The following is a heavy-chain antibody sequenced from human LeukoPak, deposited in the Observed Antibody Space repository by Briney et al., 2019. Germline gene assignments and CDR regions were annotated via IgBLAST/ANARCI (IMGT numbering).Heavy chain of an antibody. Sequence: PGGSLRLSCVASGFTFSRYSMNWVRQAPGKGLEWVSSISSSSSYIYYADSVKGRFTISRDNAKNSLYLQMNSLRAEDTAVYYCARDRKYSDAFDIWGQGTMVTVSS. V-gene: IGHV3-21*01. CDR2: ISSSSSYI. CDR3: ARDRKYSDAFDI. D-gene: IGHD2-21*01. J-gene: IGHJ3*02. CDR1: GFTFSRYS.